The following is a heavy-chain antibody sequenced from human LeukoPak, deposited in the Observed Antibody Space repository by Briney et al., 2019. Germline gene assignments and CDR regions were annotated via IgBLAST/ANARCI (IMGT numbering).Heavy chain of an antibody. CDR3: AREGVGGFDI. D-gene: IGHD3-16*01. J-gene: IGHJ3*02. CDR1: GFPFSTYW. Sequence: GGSLRLSCAASGFPFSTYWMSWVRQAPGKGLEWVANIKQDGSEKEYVDSVKGRFTISRDNAKNSLYVQMNSLRVEDTAVYYCAREGVGGFDIWGQGTMVTVSS. V-gene: IGHV3-7*01. CDR2: IKQDGSEK.